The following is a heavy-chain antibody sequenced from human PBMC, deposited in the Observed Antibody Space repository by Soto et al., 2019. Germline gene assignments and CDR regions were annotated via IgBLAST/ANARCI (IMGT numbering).Heavy chain of an antibody. CDR3: GREGIDYYDSRGYYDY. CDR1: GFTFSNYA. Sequence: QVQLVESGGGVVQPGRSLRLSCAASGFTFSNYAMHWVRQAPGKGLEWVALISFDGSRKNYADSVKGRFTISRDNSKNTLYLQMNSLRAEDTAVYYCGREGIDYYDSRGYYDYWGQGPLITVSS. J-gene: IGHJ4*02. V-gene: IGHV3-30-3*01. CDR2: ISFDGSRK. D-gene: IGHD3-22*01.